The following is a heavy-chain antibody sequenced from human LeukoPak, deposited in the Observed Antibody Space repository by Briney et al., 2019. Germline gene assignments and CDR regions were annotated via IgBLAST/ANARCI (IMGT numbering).Heavy chain of an antibody. V-gene: IGHV3-23*01. D-gene: IGHD7-27*01. Sequence: GGSLRLSCAASVFTLSSYTMSWVRQAPGKGLEWVSPITTSDGNTYYADSVKGRFTVTRDNSKNTLFLQMNSLRAEDTAVYYCAKDGGLWVSAHWGDSWGRGTLVTVSS. CDR2: ITTSDGNT. J-gene: IGHJ4*02. CDR1: VFTLSSYT. CDR3: AKDGGLWVSAHWGDS.